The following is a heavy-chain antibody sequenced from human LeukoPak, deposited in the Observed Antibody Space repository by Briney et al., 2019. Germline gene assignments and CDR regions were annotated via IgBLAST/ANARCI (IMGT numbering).Heavy chain of an antibody. Sequence: AAVKVSCKASGYTFNTFDINWVRQATGQGPEWMGWVNPYNDKTVYAPKFQGRVSISSNNSITTAYMEFSGLNSDDTAVYYCARGRRLRGVTSRPIYYYYYMDVWGGGTTVTVSS. D-gene: IGHD3-10*01. CDR2: VNPYNDKT. V-gene: IGHV1-8*03. CDR3: ARGRRLRGVTSRPIYYYYYMDV. CDR1: GYTFNTFD. J-gene: IGHJ6*03.